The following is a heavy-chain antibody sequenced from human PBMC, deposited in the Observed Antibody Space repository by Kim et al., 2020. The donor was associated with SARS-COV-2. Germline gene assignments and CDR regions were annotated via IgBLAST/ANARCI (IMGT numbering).Heavy chain of an antibody. D-gene: IGHD3-16*02. J-gene: IGHJ4*02. CDR3: ARVIWGTSRYTDY. CDR2: INTDTGKP. V-gene: IGHV7-4-1*02. Sequence: ASVKVSCKASGYTFTNYAISWVRQAPGQGLEWMGWINTDTGKPTYAQAFTGRFVFSLDTSVSTSYLQISSLKAEDTALYYCARVIWGTSRYTDYWGQGTLVTVSS. CDR1: GYTFTNYA.